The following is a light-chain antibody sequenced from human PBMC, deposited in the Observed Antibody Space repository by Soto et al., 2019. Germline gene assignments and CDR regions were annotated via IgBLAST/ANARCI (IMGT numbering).Light chain of an antibody. V-gene: IGLV1-44*01. CDR1: SSNIGSNI. CDR3: AAWDDSQNGPV. CDR2: STN. J-gene: IGLJ3*02. Sequence: QAVVTQPPSASGTPGQGVTISCSGSSSNIGSNIVNWYQQLPGTAPKLLIYSTNQRPSGVPDRFSGSKSGTSASLAISGLQSEDEADYYCAAWDDSQNGPVFGGGTKVTVL.